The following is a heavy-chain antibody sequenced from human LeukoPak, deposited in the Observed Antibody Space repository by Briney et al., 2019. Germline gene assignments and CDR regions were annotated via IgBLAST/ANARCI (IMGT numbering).Heavy chain of an antibody. Sequence: MASGTLSLTCAVSGGSISSSNWWSWVRQPPGKGLEWIGEIYHGGSTNYNPSLKSRVTISVDKSKNQFSLKLSSVTAADTAVYYCARAHGDNTVGNYFDYWGQGTLVTVSS. V-gene: IGHV4-4*02. CDR3: ARAHGDNTVGNYFDY. CDR1: GGSISSSNW. J-gene: IGHJ4*02. CDR2: IYHGGST. D-gene: IGHD3-10*01.